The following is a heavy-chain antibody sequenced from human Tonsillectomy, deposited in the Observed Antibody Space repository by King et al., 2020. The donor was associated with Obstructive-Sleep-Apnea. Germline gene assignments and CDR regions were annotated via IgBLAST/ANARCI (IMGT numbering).Heavy chain of an antibody. CDR1: GFTFGDYA. CDR2: IRRKGYGGTT. D-gene: IGHD3-22*01. J-gene: IGHJ4*02. V-gene: IGHV3-49*03. CDR3: TRDLGYYDTSGYLGFY. Sequence: VQLVESGGGLVQPGRSLRLSCTASGFTFGDYAMSWFRQAPGKGLEWVGFIRRKGYGGTTEYAESVKGRFTISRDDSKSIAYLQMTSLKTEDTAGYYCTRDLGYYDTSGYLGFYWGQGTLVTVSS.